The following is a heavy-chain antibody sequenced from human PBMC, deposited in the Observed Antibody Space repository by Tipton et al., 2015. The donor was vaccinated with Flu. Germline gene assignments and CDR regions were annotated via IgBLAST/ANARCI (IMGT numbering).Heavy chain of an antibody. J-gene: IGHJ4*02. CDR3: ARHTGDSVRGVIDY. Sequence: LSLTCAVSDYSISSDYYWGWIRQPPWKGLEWIGSFYHSGGTYYNPSLKSRVTISVDTSRNQFSLNLNSVTAVDTAVYYCARHTGDSVRGVIDYWGQGTLVTVSS. CDR2: FYHSGGT. CDR1: DYSISSDYY. V-gene: IGHV4-38-2*01. D-gene: IGHD3-10*02.